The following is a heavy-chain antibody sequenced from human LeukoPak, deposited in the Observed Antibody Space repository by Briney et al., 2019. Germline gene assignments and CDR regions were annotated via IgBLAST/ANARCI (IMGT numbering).Heavy chain of an antibody. V-gene: IGHV1-3*01. Sequence: GASVKVSCKASGYTLTSYAMHWVRQAPGQRLEWMGWINAGNGNTKYSQKFQGRVTITRDTSASTAYMELSSLRSEDTAVYYCARDPYCSGGSCHLPPFDYWGQGTLVTVSS. D-gene: IGHD2-15*01. CDR2: INAGNGNT. J-gene: IGHJ4*02. CDR3: ARDPYCSGGSCHLPPFDY. CDR1: GYTLTSYA.